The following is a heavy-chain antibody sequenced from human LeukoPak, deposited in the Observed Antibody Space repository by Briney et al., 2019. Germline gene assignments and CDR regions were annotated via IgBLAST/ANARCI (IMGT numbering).Heavy chain of an antibody. CDR2: INHSGST. CDR1: GGSLSGYY. V-gene: IGHV4-34*01. CDR3: ARWAGGYYKNFDY. D-gene: IGHD3-22*01. J-gene: IGHJ4*02. Sequence: SETLSLTCAVYGGSLSGYYWSWIRQPPGKGLEWIGEINHSGSTNYNPSLKSRVTISVDTSKNQFSLTLSSVTAADTAVYYCARWAGGYYKNFDYWGQGTLVTVSS.